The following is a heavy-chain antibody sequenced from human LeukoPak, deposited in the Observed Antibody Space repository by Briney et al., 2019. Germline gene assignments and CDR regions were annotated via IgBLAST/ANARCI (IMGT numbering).Heavy chain of an antibody. CDR1: GASINSDY. Sequence: SETLSLTCTVSGASINSDYWTWVRQVAGKGLEWIGRIYISGSTNYNPSLKSRVTMSLDTSRNHFSLKLSSVTAADTAVYYCARDLHDILTGFPHWFDPWGQGTLVTVSS. CDR2: IYISGST. CDR3: ARDLHDILTGFPHWFDP. J-gene: IGHJ5*02. D-gene: IGHD3-9*01. V-gene: IGHV4-4*07.